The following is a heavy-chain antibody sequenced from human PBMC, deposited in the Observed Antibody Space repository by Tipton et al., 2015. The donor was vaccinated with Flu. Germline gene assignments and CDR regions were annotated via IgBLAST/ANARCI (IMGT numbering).Heavy chain of an antibody. J-gene: IGHJ4*02. CDR2: IYYSGST. D-gene: IGHD3-9*01. V-gene: IGHV4-59*01. CDR1: GGSISSYY. Sequence: TLSLTCTVSGGSISSYYWSWIRQPPGKGLEWIGYIYYSGSTNYNPSLKSRVTISVDTSKNQFSLKLSSVTAADTAVYYCARGGWRYFDWLVDYWGQGTLLTVSS. CDR3: ARGGWRYFDWLVDY.